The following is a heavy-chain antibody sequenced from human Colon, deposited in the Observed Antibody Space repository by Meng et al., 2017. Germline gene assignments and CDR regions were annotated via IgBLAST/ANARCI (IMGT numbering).Heavy chain of an antibody. J-gene: IGHJ3*02. CDR2: IYGSGNT. CDR1: GGAVGSSRYY. V-gene: IGHV4-61*01. Sequence: GSLRLSCTVSGGAVGSSRYYWSWIRQPPGQGLQWIGYIYGSGNTNYNPAIKSRVTLSVDTSKNQFSLKVNSVTAADTAVYYCARDLAGDNAFDIWGQGTMVTVSS. CDR3: ARDLAGDNAFDI. D-gene: IGHD6-19*01.